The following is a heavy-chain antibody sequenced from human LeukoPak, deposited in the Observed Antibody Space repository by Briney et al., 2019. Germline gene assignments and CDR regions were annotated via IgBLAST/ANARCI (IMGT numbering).Heavy chain of an antibody. CDR3: ARHYCSGGSCSTIDY. V-gene: IGHV4-38-2*01. J-gene: IGHJ4*02. CDR1: GYSISSGYY. D-gene: IGHD2-15*01. Sequence: SETLSLTCAVSGYSISSGYYWGWIRQPPGKGLEWIGSIYHSGSTYYNPSLKSRVTISVDTSKNQFSLKLSSVTAADTAVYYCARHYCSGGSCSTIDYWGQGTLVTVSS. CDR2: IYHSGST.